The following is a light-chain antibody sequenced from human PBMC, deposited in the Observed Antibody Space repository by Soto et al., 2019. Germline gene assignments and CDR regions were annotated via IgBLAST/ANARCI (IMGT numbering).Light chain of an antibody. CDR3: CSFAGSYSYV. V-gene: IGLV2-11*01. Sequence: QSALTQPRSVAGSPGQSVTISYTGTSSDVGRYDYVSWYQQYPGEAPKLIIYDVTERPSGVPDRFSGSKSGNTASLTISGLRAEDEAAYSCCSFAGSYSYVFGSGTKVTV. CDR1: SSDVGRYDY. J-gene: IGLJ1*01. CDR2: DVT.